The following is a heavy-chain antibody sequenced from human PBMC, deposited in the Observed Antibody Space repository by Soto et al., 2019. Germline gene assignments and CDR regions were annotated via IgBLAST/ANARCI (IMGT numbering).Heavy chain of an antibody. V-gene: IGHV3-7*01. CDR3: ARGRSEVDY. J-gene: IGHJ4*02. CDR2: IKQDGSEK. CDR1: GFTFTSYW. Sequence: EVQLVESGGGLVQPGGSLRLSCAASGFTFTSYWMSWVRQAPGKGLEWVANIKQDGSEKYYVDSVKGRYTISRDNAKNSLYLKMNSLRAEDTAVYYCARGRSEVDYWGQGTLVTVSS.